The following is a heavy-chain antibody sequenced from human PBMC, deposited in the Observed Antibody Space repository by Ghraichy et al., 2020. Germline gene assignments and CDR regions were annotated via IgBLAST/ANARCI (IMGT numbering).Heavy chain of an antibody. CDR3: ARESFHFPGMGFDP. J-gene: IGHJ5*02. V-gene: IGHV4-34*01. D-gene: IGHD1-26*01. CDR1: GGSFSGYY. Sequence: SETLSLTCAVYGGSFSGYYWSWIRQPPGKGLEWIGEINHSGSTNYNPSLKSRVTISVDTSKNQFSLKLSSVTAADTAVYYCARESFHFPGMGFDPWGQGTLVTVSS. CDR2: INHSGST.